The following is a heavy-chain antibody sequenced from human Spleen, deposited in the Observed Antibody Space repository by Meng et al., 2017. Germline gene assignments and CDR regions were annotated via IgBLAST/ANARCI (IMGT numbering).Heavy chain of an antibody. J-gene: IGHJ4*02. CDR3: ARGNILLWFGEDLDY. D-gene: IGHD3-10*01. V-gene: IGHV1-3*04. CDR2: INTGNGNT. CDR1: GYTFTSYA. Sequence: QVQLVQSGAEVKKPWASVKVSCKASGYTFTSYAIHWVRQAPGQRLEWMGWINTGNGNTKYPQKFQGRVTITRDTSASTAYMELSSLRSEDTAVYYCARGNILLWFGEDLDYWGQGTLVTVSS.